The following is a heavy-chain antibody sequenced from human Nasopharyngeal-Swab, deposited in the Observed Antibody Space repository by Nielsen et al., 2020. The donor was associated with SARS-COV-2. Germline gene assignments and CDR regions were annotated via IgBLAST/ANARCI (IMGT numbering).Heavy chain of an antibody. CDR1: GYIFTSYG. Sequence: ASVKASCRASGYIFTSYGISWVRPARGQGLEWMGWIRANNGKTNYAQKIQGRVTMTTDTSTSTAYMELRSLRSDDTAVYYCARDPGREDPFDYWGQGTLVTVSS. D-gene: IGHD2-15*01. J-gene: IGHJ4*02. CDR2: IRANNGKT. V-gene: IGHV1-18*01. CDR3: ARDPGREDPFDY.